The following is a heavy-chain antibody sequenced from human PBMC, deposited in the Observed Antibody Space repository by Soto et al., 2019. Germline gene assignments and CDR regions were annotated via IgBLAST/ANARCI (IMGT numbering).Heavy chain of an antibody. CDR2: INGDGRNT. CDR1: GFSFSSYW. J-gene: IGHJ5*02. CDR3: ARDFMARGRDSNWFDP. V-gene: IGHV3-74*01. Sequence: SGGSLRLSCAASGFSFSSYWMHWVRQAPGKGPVWVGRINGDGRNTRYTDSVKGRFTISRDNAKNTLYLQMDSLRAEDTAVYYCARDFMARGRDSNWFDPSGHVTVRAVSS. D-gene: IGHD3-10*01.